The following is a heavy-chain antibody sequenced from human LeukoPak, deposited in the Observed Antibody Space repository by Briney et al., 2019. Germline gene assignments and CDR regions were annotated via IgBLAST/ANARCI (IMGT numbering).Heavy chain of an antibody. D-gene: IGHD3-9*01. CDR1: GFTFDDYT. CDR2: INWDGDIT. V-gene: IGHV3-43*01. Sequence: GGSLRLSCAASGFTFDDYTMHWVRQPPGKGLEWVSLINWDGDITEYADSVKGRFTISRDNSKNSLFLQMNSLRTEDTALYYCAKGNILTGPPDSWGQGTLVAVSS. CDR3: AKGNILTGPPDS. J-gene: IGHJ4*02.